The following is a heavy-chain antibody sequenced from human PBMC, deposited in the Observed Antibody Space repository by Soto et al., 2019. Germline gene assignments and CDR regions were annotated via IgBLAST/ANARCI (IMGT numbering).Heavy chain of an antibody. CDR1: GYTFPSYY. CDR2: INPSGGST. J-gene: IGHJ4*02. CDR3: ARSESDTAMVYFDY. D-gene: IGHD5-18*01. V-gene: IGHV1-46*01. Sequence: ASVKVSCKASGYTFPSYYMHCVRQAPGQGLEWMGIINPSGGSTSYAQKFQGRVTMTRDTSTSTVYMELSSLRSEDTAVYYCARSESDTAMVYFDYWGQGTLDTV.